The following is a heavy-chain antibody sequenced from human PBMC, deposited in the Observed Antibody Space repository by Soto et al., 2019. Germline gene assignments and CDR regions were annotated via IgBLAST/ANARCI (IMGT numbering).Heavy chain of an antibody. Sequence: SVKVSCKASGGTFSSYAISWVLQAPGQGLEWMGGIIPIFGTANYAQKFQGRVTITADKSTSTAYMELSSLRSEDTAVYYCARTSSSWYYYYYYGMDVWGQGTTVTVSS. CDR1: GGTFSSYA. J-gene: IGHJ6*02. CDR2: IIPIFGTA. V-gene: IGHV1-69*06. D-gene: IGHD6-13*01. CDR3: ARTSSSWYYYYYYGMDV.